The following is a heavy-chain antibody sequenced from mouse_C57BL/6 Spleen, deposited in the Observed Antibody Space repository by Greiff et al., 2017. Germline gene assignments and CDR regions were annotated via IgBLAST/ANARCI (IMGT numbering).Heavy chain of an antibody. CDR2: IYPGSGST. J-gene: IGHJ3*01. CDR3: AREKTAQASFAY. CDR1: GYTFTSYW. Sequence: QVQLKQPGAELVKPGASVKMSCKASGYTFTSYWITWVKQRPGQGLEWIGDIYPGSGSTNYNEKFKSKATLTVDTSSSTAYMQLSSLTSEDSAVYYCAREKTAQASFAYWGQGTLVTVSA. V-gene: IGHV1-55*01. D-gene: IGHD3-2*02.